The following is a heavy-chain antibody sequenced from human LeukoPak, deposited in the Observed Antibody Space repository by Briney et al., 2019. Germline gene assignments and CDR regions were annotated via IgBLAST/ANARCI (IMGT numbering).Heavy chain of an antibody. CDR1: GSTFSSYA. D-gene: IGHD6-13*01. J-gene: IGHJ4*02. CDR2: ISYDGSNK. Sequence: PGRSLRLSCAASGSTFSSYAMHWVRQAPGKGLEWVAVISYDGSNKYYADSVKGRFTISRDNSKNTLYLQMNSLRAEDTAVYYCARGSSSWSALDYWGQGTLVTVSS. V-gene: IGHV3-30*04. CDR3: ARGSSSWSALDY.